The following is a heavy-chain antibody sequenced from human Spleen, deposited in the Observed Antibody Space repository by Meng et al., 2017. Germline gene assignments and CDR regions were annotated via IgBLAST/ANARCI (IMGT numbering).Heavy chain of an antibody. Sequence: QLEVQDVGPGLGKPSAHLSLPCTVSGGSISSSNYYWDWICQPPGKGLEWIGAIYHSGSTSYNPSLQSRVTMFVDTSKNQFSLMLTSVTATDTAVYYCARRRGGSGRDCWGQGTLVTVSS. CDR3: ARRRGGSGRDC. J-gene: IGHJ4*02. CDR1: GGSISSSNYY. D-gene: IGHD3-10*01. V-gene: IGHV4-39*01. CDR2: IYHSGST.